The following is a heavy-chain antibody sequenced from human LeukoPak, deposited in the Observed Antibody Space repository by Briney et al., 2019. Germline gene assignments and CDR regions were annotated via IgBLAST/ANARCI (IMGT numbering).Heavy chain of an antibody. CDR1: GGSFSGYY. J-gene: IGHJ6*02. V-gene: IGHV4-34*01. CDR2: INHSGST. CDR3: ARQGDSSGYYYYYYYYGMDV. Sequence: SETLSLTCAVYGGSFSGYYWGWIRQPPGKGLEWIGEINHSGSTNYNPSLKSRVTISVDTSKNQFSLKLSSVTAADTVVYYCARQGDSSGYYYYYYYYGMDVWGQGTTVTVSS. D-gene: IGHD3-22*01.